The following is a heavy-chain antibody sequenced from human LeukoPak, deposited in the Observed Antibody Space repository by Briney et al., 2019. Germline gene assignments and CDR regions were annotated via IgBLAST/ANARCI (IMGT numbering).Heavy chain of an antibody. CDR3: ARDADYGDYYFDY. CDR1: GFTFSSYS. V-gene: IGHV3-21*01. Sequence: PGGSLRLSCAASGFTFSSYSMNWVRQAPGKGLEWFSSISSSSSYIYYADSVKGRFTISRDNAKNSLYLQMNSLRAEDTAVYYCARDADYGDYYFDYRGQGTLVTVSS. CDR2: ISSSSSYI. D-gene: IGHD4-17*01. J-gene: IGHJ4*02.